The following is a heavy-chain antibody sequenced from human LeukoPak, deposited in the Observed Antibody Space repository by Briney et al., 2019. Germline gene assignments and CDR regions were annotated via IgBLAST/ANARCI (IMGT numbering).Heavy chain of an antibody. CDR3: ARPRYGQLVLFDY. CDR1: GGSISSSSYY. Sequence: SETLSLTCTVSGGSISSSSYYWGWIRQPPGKGLEWIGSIYYSGSTYYNPSLKSRVTIPVDTSKNQFSLKLSSVTAADTAVYYCARPRYGQLVLFDYWGQGTLVTVSS. V-gene: IGHV4-39*01. CDR2: IYYSGST. J-gene: IGHJ4*02. D-gene: IGHD6-6*01.